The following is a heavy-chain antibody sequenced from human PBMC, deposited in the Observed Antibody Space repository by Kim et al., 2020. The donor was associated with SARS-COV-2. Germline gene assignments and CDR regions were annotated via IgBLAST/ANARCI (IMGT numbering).Heavy chain of an antibody. CDR3: EGPLCCSGGSCYL. Sequence: YADTVTGRFTISRDNSKNTLYLPMNSLRAEGTAVYYCEGPLCCSGGSCYLWGQGTLVTVSS. V-gene: IGHV3-33*01. D-gene: IGHD2-15*01. J-gene: IGHJ4*02.